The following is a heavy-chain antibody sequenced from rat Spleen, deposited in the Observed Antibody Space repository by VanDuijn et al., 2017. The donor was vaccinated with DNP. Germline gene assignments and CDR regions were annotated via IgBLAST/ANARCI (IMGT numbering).Heavy chain of an antibody. V-gene: IGHV3-1*01. CDR2: ISFSGSP. Sequence: EVQLQESGPGLVEPSQSLSLTCSVTGYSITSSYRWNWIRKFPGNKMEYIGHISFSGSPNYNPSLRSRISITRDTSKNLFFLHLDSVTTEDTATYYCARWVWYFDYWGQGIMVTVSS. CDR3: ARWVWYFDY. CDR1: GYSITSSY. J-gene: IGHJ2*01.